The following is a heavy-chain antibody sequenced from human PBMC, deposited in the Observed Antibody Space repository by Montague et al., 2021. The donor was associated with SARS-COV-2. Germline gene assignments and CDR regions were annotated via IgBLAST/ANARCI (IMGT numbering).Heavy chain of an antibody. V-gene: IGHV3-23*01. D-gene: IGHD3-10*01. CDR1: GFTFSSYA. CDR2: ISGSGGST. Sequence: SLRLSCAVSGFTFSSYAMSWVRQAPGKGLEWVSVISGSGGSTYYADSVKGRFTISRDNSKNTLDLQMNSLRAEDTAVYYCAKGLSSGSYYSSYFDYWGQGTLVTVSS. CDR3: AKGLSSGSYYSSYFDY. J-gene: IGHJ4*02.